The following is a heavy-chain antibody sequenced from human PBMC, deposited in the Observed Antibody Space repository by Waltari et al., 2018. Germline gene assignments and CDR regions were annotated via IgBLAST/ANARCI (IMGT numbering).Heavy chain of an antibody. CDR3: ARRREGVWGHFDY. D-gene: IGHD3-10*01. J-gene: IGHJ4*02. CDR2: SSSSSSYR. Sequence: EVQLVESGGGLVKPGGSLRLSCAASGFTFSSYSMNWVRQAPGKGLEWVSSSSSSSSYRYYADSVKGRVTIARDNAKNSLYLQMNSLRAEDTAVYYCARRREGVWGHFDYWGQGTLVTVSS. CDR1: GFTFSSYS. V-gene: IGHV3-21*01.